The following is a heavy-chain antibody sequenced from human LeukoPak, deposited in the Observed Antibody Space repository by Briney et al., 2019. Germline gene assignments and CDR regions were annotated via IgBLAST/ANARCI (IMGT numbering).Heavy chain of an antibody. V-gene: IGHV3-33*01. CDR2: IWYDGSNK. CDR3: ARDIVVVPAAPPWFDP. Sequence: GGSLRLSCAASGFTFSSYGMHWVRQAPGKGLEWVAVIWYDGSNKYYADSVKGRFTISRDNSKNTLYLQMNSLRAEDTAVYYCARDIVVVPAAPPWFDPWGQGTLVTVSS. J-gene: IGHJ5*02. CDR1: GFTFSSYG. D-gene: IGHD2-2*01.